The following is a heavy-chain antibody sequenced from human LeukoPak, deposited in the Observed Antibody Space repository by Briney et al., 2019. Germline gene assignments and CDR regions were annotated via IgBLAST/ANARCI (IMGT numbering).Heavy chain of an antibody. CDR2: ISSNGGST. Sequence: PGGSLRLSCSASGFTFSSCAMHWVRQAPGKGLEYVSAISSNGGSTYYADSVKGRFTISRDNSKNSLYLQMNSLKAEDTAVYYCARGKYYYDSSGYYYFDYWGQGTLVTVSS. V-gene: IGHV3-64*04. CDR3: ARGKYYYDSSGYYYFDY. J-gene: IGHJ4*02. CDR1: GFTFSSCA. D-gene: IGHD3-22*01.